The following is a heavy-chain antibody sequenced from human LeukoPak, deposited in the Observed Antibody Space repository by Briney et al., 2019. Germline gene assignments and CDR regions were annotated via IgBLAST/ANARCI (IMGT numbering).Heavy chain of an antibody. D-gene: IGHD3-22*01. J-gene: IGHJ3*02. CDR2: ITTSDGNT. CDR3: ARDSSPEVVNWVDAFDI. Sequence: GGSLRLSCAASGFTFSSYTMSWVRQAPGKGLEWVSTITTSDGNTYYADSVKGRFTVSRDNSKNTLYLQMNSLRAEDTAVYYCARDSSPEVVNWVDAFDIWGQGTMVTVSS. V-gene: IGHV3-23*01. CDR1: GFTFSSYT.